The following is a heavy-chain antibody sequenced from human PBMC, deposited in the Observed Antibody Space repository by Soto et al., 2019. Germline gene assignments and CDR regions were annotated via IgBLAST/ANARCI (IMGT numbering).Heavy chain of an antibody. CDR1: GYSFTSYW. V-gene: IGHV5-10-1*01. CDR3: ASYCSSTSSYHDYYYYGLDV. J-gene: IGHJ6*02. Sequence: PGESLKISCKGSGYSFTSYWISWVRQMPGKGLEWMGRIDPSDSYTNYSPSFQGHVTISADKSISTAYLQWSSLKASDTAMYYCASYCSSTSSYHDYYYYGLDVWGQGTTVTVSS. CDR2: IDPSDSYT. D-gene: IGHD2-2*01.